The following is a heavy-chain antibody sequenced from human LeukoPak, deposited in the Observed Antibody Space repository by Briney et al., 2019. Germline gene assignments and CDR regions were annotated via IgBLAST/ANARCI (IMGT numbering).Heavy chain of an antibody. Sequence: SETLSLTCTVSGGSISSYYWSWIRQPPGKGLEWIGYIYYSGSTNYNPSLKSRVTISVDTSKNQFSLKLSSVTAADTAVYYCARDRYSGYDYSWYFAYWGQGPLVTVSS. CDR1: GGSISSYY. D-gene: IGHD5-12*01. V-gene: IGHV4-59*01. J-gene: IGHJ4*02. CDR3: ARDRYSGYDYSWYFAY. CDR2: IYYSGST.